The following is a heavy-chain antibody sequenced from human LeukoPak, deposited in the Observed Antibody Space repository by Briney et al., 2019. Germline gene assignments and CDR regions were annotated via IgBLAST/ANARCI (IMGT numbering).Heavy chain of an antibody. CDR3: ARRGYSGYDFDY. CDR2: ISSSSSYI. Sequence: GGSLRLSCAASGFTFSSYSMNWLRQAPGKGLEWVSSISSSSSYIYYADSVKGRFTISRDNAKNSLYLQMNSLRAEDTAVHYCARRGYSGYDFDYWGQGTLVTVSS. CDR1: GFTFSSYS. D-gene: IGHD5-12*01. V-gene: IGHV3-21*01. J-gene: IGHJ4*02.